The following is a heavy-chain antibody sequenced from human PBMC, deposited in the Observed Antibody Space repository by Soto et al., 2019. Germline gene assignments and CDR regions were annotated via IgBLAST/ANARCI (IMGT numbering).Heavy chain of an antibody. CDR1: GFTFNYYP. CDR2: ISYDGINK. J-gene: IGHJ5*02. Sequence: QVQLVESGGGVVQPGRSLRLTCAASGFTFNYYPMHWVRQAPGKGLECVADISYDGINKYYADSVQGRFTISRDNSKNTLSLQMNSLRVEDTAVYYCVRRRSAVASEGYWFDPWGQGTLFTVSS. D-gene: IGHD6-19*01. CDR3: VRRRSAVASEGYWFDP. V-gene: IGHV3-30-3*01.